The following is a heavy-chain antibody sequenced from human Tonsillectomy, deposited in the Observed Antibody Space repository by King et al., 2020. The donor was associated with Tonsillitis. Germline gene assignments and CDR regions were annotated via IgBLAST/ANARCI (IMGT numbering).Heavy chain of an antibody. J-gene: IGHJ4*02. Sequence: VQLVESGGGVVQPGRSLRLSCAASGFTFSSYAMHWVRQAPGKGLEWGAVISYDGSNKYYADSVKGRFTISRDNSKNTLYLQMNSLRAEDTAVYYCARDRFRFCSGGSCYSRGLDYWGQGTLVTVSS. CDR1: GFTFSSYA. CDR2: ISYDGSNK. CDR3: ARDRFRFCSGGSCYSRGLDY. D-gene: IGHD2-15*01. V-gene: IGHV3-30-3*01.